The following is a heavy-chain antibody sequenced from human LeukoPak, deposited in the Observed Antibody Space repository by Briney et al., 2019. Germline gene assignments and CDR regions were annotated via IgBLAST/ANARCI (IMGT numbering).Heavy chain of an antibody. J-gene: IGHJ6*03. CDR2: IYYTGGT. V-gene: IGHV4-59*01. CDR1: GGSISSDY. Sequence: PSETLSLTCTVSGGSISSDYWSWIRQPPGKGLNWIGYIYYTGGTKYNPSLQSRVTISVGTSKNQFSLKLSSVTAADTAVYFCARVRDYYYYMDVWGKGTTVTVSS. CDR3: ARVRDYYYYMDV.